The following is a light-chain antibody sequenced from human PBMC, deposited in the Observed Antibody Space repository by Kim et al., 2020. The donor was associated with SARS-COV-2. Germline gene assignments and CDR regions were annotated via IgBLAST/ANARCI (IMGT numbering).Light chain of an antibody. J-gene: IGKJ2*03. CDR3: QQYDSYPYS. CDR1: QDIRTW. CDR2: KAS. V-gene: IGKV1-5*03. Sequence: SASVGDRVTITCRASQDIRTWLAWYQQKPGRAHKILLYKASTLESGVSSRFSGSACGTEFSLTISSLQPEDFATYYCQQYDSYPYSCGQGTKLEI.